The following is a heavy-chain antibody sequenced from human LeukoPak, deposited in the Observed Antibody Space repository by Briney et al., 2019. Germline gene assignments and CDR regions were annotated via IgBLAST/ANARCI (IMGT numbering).Heavy chain of an antibody. J-gene: IGHJ4*02. Sequence: SSETLSLTCVVYGESFSGYYWTWLRQPPGKGLEWIGEIIDTGSTNYNSSLKSRVTISVDTSKNEFSLKLTSVTAADTAIYYCARGLASGYPPIPFDYWGQGTLVTVSS. CDR1: GESFSGYY. CDR3: ARGLASGYPPIPFDY. V-gene: IGHV4-34*12. D-gene: IGHD3-3*01. CDR2: IIDTGST.